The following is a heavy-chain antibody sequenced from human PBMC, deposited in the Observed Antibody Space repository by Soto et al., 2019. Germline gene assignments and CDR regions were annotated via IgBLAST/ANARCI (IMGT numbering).Heavy chain of an antibody. CDR2: ISGSGGST. J-gene: IGHJ4*02. V-gene: IGHV3-23*01. CDR3: AKRSGYSYGSSGNFDY. D-gene: IGHD5-18*01. CDR1: GFTFSSYA. Sequence: GGSLRLSCAASGFTFSSYAMSWVRQAPGKGLEWVSAISGSGGSTYYADSVKGRFTISRDNSKNTLYLQMNSLRAEDTAVYYCAKRSGYSYGSSGNFDYWGQGTLVTVSS.